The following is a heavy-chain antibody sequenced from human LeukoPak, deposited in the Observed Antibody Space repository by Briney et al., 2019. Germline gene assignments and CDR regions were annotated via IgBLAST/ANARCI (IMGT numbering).Heavy chain of an antibody. CDR2: ITYDGSNK. D-gene: IGHD5-24*01. Sequence: GGSLRLSCAASGFTFSSYGMHWVRQAPGKGLEWVAVITYDGSNKFCADSVKGRITISRDNSKNTLYLQMNSLRAEDTAVYYCAKRSDGYNYGGGAFDIWGQGTMVTVSS. CDR1: GFTFSSYG. J-gene: IGHJ3*02. CDR3: AKRSDGYNYGGGAFDI. V-gene: IGHV3-30*18.